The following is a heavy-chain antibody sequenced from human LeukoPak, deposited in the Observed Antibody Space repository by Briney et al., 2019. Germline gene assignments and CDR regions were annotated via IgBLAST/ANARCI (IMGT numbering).Heavy chain of an antibody. D-gene: IGHD4-23*01. Sequence: SESLSLTCTVSGGSISSYYWSWIRQPAGKGLEWIGRIYTSGSTNYNPSLKSRVTMSVDTSKNQFSLKLSSVTAADTAVYYCARDFFYGGNRYYFDDWGQGTLVTVSS. CDR3: ARDFFYGGNRYYFDD. V-gene: IGHV4-4*07. CDR2: IYTSGST. J-gene: IGHJ4*02. CDR1: GGSISSYY.